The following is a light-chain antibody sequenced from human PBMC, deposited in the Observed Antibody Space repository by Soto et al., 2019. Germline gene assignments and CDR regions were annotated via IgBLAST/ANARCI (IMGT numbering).Light chain of an antibody. CDR1: SSDVGGYNY. Sequence: QSALTQPRSVSGSHGHSVTISCTGTSSDVGGYNYVSWYQQHPGKAPKLMIYDVSKRPSGVPDRFSGSKSGNTASLTISGLQAEDEADYYCCSYAGSYTYVFGTGTKVTVL. J-gene: IGLJ1*01. V-gene: IGLV2-11*01. CDR2: DVS. CDR3: CSYAGSYTYV.